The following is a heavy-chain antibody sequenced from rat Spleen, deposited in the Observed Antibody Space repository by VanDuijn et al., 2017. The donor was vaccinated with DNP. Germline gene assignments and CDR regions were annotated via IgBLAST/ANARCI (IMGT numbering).Heavy chain of an antibody. J-gene: IGHJ2*01. CDR2: ITPSGDST. V-gene: IGHV5-19*01. Sequence: EVKLVESGGGLVQPGRSLKLSCAASGFTFSNYDMAWVRQAPATGLEWVASITPSGDSTYYRDSVKGRFTISRDNAKNTLSLQMNSLKSEDTATYYCAREQHFYFDYWGQGVMVTVSS. CDR3: AREQHFYFDY. CDR1: GFTFSNYD. D-gene: IGHD1-10*01.